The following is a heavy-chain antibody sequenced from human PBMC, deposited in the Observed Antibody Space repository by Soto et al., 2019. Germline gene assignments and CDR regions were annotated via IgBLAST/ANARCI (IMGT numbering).Heavy chain of an antibody. CDR1: GVTFRNCW. J-gene: IGHJ6*04. CDR2: IKSITDGGTT. V-gene: IGHV3-15*01. D-gene: IGHD2-15*01. CDR3: TTDALMIRVLPGNSGMDF. Sequence: GGYFIDSCAGSGVTFRNCWMTWVRQAPGKRLEWVGRIKSITDGGTTDYAAPVKGRFTISRDDSKDTLYLQMNNLRTEDTAVYHCTTDALMIRVLPGNSGMDFTGK.